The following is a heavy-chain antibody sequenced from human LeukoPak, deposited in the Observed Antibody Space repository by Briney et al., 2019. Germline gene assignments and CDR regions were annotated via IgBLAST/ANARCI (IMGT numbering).Heavy chain of an antibody. CDR3: AKDRRPVAGYYFDY. CDR2: ISGSGGNT. V-gene: IGHV3-23*01. D-gene: IGHD6-19*01. Sequence: GGSLRLSCAASGFTFSSYAMTWVRQAPGKGLEWASGISGSGGNTYYADSVKGRFTISRDNSKNTLYLQMNSLRAEDTAVYYCAKDRRPVAGYYFDYWGLGTLITVSS. CDR1: GFTFSSYA. J-gene: IGHJ4*02.